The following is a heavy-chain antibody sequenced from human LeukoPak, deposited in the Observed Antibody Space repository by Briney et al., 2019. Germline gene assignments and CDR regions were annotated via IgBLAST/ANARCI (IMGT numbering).Heavy chain of an antibody. V-gene: IGHV3-23*01. CDR1: GFTFSSYA. CDR2: ISGSGGST. D-gene: IGHD6-19*01. CDR3: AKGQWLVRD. J-gene: IGHJ4*02. Sequence: GGSLRLSCAASGFTFSSYAMSWVRQARGKGLEWVSAISGSGGSTYYADSVKGRFTISRDNSKNTLYLQMNSLRAENTVVYYRAKGQWLVRDWGQGTLVTVSS.